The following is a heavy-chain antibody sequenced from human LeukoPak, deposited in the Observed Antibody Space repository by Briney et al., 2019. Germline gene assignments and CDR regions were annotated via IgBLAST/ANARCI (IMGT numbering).Heavy chain of an antibody. Sequence: GGSLRLSCAASGFTFSDYYMSWIRQAPGKGLEWVSYISSSGNIIYYADSVKGRFTISRDNAKNSLYLQMNSLRAEDTAMYYCARRRYNWNAIDYWGQGTLVAVSS. J-gene: IGHJ4*02. CDR1: GFTFSDYY. CDR2: ISSSGNII. D-gene: IGHD1-20*01. V-gene: IGHV3-11*01. CDR3: ARRRYNWNAIDY.